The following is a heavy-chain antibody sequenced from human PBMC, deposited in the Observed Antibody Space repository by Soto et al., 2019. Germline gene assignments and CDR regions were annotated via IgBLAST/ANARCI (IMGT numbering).Heavy chain of an antibody. CDR2: IDPSDSYT. V-gene: IGHV5-10-1*01. CDR3: ARGCMVAAKSVYYGMDV. CDR1: GYSFTSYW. D-gene: IGHD2-15*01. Sequence: EVQLVQSGAEVKKPGESLRISCKGSGYSFTSYWISWVRQMPGKGLEWMGRIDPSDSYTNYSPSFQGHVTISADKSISTAYLQWSSLKASDTAMYYCARGCMVAAKSVYYGMDVWGQGTTVTVSS. J-gene: IGHJ6*02.